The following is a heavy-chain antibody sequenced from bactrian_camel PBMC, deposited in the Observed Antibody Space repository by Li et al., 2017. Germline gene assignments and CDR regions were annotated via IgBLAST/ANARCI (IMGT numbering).Heavy chain of an antibody. Sequence: QVQLVESGGGSVQAGGSLRLSCTASGYTSSSFCMGWFRQAPGKEREGVAAIDSDGSTSYADSVKGRFTISKDNAKNTLYLQMNSLQPEDTAMYYCAADSVFPCGHLDSREYIYWGQGTQVTVS. CDR2: IDSDGST. V-gene: IGHV3S26*01. D-gene: IGHD3*01. CDR1: GYTSSSFC. J-gene: IGHJ4*01. CDR3: AADSVFPCGHLDSREYIY.